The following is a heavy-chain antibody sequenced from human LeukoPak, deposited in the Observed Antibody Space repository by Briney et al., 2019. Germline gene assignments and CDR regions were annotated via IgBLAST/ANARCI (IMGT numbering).Heavy chain of an antibody. D-gene: IGHD3-10*02. CDR2: INSDVSST. Sequence: GGSLRLSCAASALTFSSYWMHSVRQAPGKGLVWVSRINSDVSSTSYADSVKGRFTISRDNAKNTLYLQMNSLRAEDTAVYYCARGRLFGELLGAFDIWGQGTMVTVSS. CDR3: ARGRLFGELLGAFDI. V-gene: IGHV3-74*01. CDR1: ALTFSSYW. J-gene: IGHJ3*02.